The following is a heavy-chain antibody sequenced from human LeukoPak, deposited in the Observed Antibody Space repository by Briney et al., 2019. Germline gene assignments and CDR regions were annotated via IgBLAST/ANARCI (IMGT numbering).Heavy chain of an antibody. Sequence: SETLSLTCTVSAGSFSSGDYYWSWIRQPPGKGLEWIGYIYYSGSTYYNPSLKSRVTISVDTSKNQFSLKLSSVTAADTAVYYCARDGENDYWGQATLVTVSS. D-gene: IGHD3-10*01. CDR3: ARDGENDY. CDR1: AGSFSSGDYY. CDR2: IYYSGST. J-gene: IGHJ4*02. V-gene: IGHV4-30-4*01.